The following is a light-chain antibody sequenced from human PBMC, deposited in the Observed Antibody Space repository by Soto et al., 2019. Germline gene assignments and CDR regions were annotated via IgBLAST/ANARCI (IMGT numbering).Light chain of an antibody. J-gene: IGLJ1*01. V-gene: IGLV2-14*01. CDR1: SSDVGGYNY. CDR3: GSYTSSSTPYV. CDR2: EVS. Sequence: QSVLTQPASVSGSPGQSITISCTGTSSDVGGYNYVSWYQQHPGKAPKLMIYEVSNRPSGASNRFSGSKSGNTASLTISGLQAEDEADYYCGSYTSSSTPYVFGTGTKVTVL.